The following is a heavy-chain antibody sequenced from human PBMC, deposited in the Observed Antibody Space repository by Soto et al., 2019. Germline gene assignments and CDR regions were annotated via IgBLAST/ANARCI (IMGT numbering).Heavy chain of an antibody. Sequence: GGSLRLSCAASGFTVSCNYMIWVRQSPGKGLEWVSVSYSDGTTYYAASVKGRFTFSRDNSKTTLYLQMNSMRVEDTAIYYCARKPPGAVQGWAYGMDVWGQGTTVTVSS. V-gene: IGHV3-53*01. D-gene: IGHD2-2*01. CDR1: GFTVSCNY. J-gene: IGHJ6*02. CDR3: ARKPPGAVQGWAYGMDV. CDR2: SYSDGTT.